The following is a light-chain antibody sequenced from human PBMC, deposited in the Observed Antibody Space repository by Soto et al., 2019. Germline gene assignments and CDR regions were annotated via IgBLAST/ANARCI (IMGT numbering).Light chain of an antibody. CDR1: QSVSRSY. V-gene: IGKV3-20*01. CDR2: SAS. Sequence: EIVLTQSPGTLSLSPGERATLSCRASQSVSRSYLAWYQQKPGQGPRLLIYSASTRATAIPDRFSGSGSGTDFTLTIRRLEPEDFAVYYCQRYGSSPYTFGQGTKVDI. CDR3: QRYGSSPYT. J-gene: IGKJ2*01.